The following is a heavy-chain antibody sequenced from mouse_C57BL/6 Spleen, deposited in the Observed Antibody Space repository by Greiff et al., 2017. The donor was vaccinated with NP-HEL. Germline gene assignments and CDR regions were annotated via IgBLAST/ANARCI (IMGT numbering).Heavy chain of an antibody. V-gene: IGHV14-1*01. CDR1: GFNFKDYY. D-gene: IGHD1-1*01. CDR2: IDPEDGDT. Sequence: EVQLQESGAELVRPGASVKLSCTASGFNFKDYYMHWVKQRPEQGLEWIGRIDPEDGDTEYAPKFQGKATMTADPSSNTAYLQLSSLTSEDTAVYYCTTGYYGSRGFDYWGQGTTLTVSS. J-gene: IGHJ2*01. CDR3: TTGYYGSRGFDY.